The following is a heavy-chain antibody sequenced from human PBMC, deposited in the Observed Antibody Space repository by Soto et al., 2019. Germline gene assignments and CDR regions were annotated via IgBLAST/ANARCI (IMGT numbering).Heavy chain of an antibody. CDR2: IYYSGST. J-gene: IGHJ3*02. CDR1: GGSISSGDYY. V-gene: IGHV4-30-4*01. CDR3: ARVSQSNGFDI. Sequence: PSETLSLTCTVSGGSISSGDYYWSWIRQPPGKGLEWIGYIYYSGSTYYNPSLKSRVTISVDTSKNQFSLKLSSVTAADTAVYYCARVSQSNGFDIWGQGTMVTVAS.